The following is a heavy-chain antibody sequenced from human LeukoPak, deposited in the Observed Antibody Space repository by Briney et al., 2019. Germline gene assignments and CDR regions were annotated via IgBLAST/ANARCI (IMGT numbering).Heavy chain of an antibody. CDR1: GYTFTGYY. D-gene: IGHD4-17*01. CDR3: ARDQDYGDYAYYFDY. J-gene: IGHJ4*02. V-gene: IGHV1-2*02. CDR2: INPNSGGT. Sequence: GASVKVSCKASGYTFTGYYMHWVRQAPGQGLEWMGWINPNSGGTNYAQKLQGRVTMTTDTSTSTAYMELRSLRSDDTAVYYCARDQDYGDYAYYFDYWGQGTLVTVSS.